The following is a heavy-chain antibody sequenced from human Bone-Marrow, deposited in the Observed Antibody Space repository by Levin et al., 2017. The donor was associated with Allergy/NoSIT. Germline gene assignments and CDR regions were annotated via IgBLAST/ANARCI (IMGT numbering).Heavy chain of an antibody. CDR2: INSNSGIT. D-gene: IGHD2-21*02. J-gene: IGHJ3*01. CDR3: AKDPSGDYIGAFDG. Sequence: PGGSLRLSCADSGFTFSRYAMTWVRQTPGKGLDWVSSINSNSGITSYADSVKGRFTISRDNSKNTLFLQMNSLRVEDTAVYYCAKDPSGDYIGAFDGWGQGTRVTVSS. CDR1: GFTFSRYA. V-gene: IGHV3-23*01.